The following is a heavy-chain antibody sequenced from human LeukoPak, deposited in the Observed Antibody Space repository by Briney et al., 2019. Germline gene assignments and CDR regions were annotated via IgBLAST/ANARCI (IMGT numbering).Heavy chain of an antibody. CDR2: IYSGGST. V-gene: IGHV3-53*05. CDR3: ARDWRVLRFLECPGY. CDR1: GFTVSSNS. D-gene: IGHD3-3*01. Sequence: GGSLRLSCTVSGFTVSSNSMSWVRQAPGKGLEWVSFIYSGGSTQYSDSVKGRFTISRDNSKNTLYLQMNSLRAEDTAVYYCARDWRVLRFLECPGYWGQGTLVTVSS. J-gene: IGHJ4*02.